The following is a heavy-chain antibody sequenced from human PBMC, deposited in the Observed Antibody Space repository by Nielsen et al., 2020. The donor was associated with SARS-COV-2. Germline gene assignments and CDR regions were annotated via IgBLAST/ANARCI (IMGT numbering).Heavy chain of an antibody. Sequence: GGSLRLSCSASGSTFNKGFTFSEFAMSWVRQAPGKGLEWVSAIRGSGYTAYYTDSVKGRFTISRDNAKNSLYLQMNSLRAEDTAVYYCARGPHYYDSSGYEDYWGQGTLVTVSS. J-gene: IGHJ4*02. V-gene: IGHV3-23*01. CDR1: GSTFNKGFTFSEFA. D-gene: IGHD3-22*01. CDR3: ARGPHYYDSSGYEDY. CDR2: IRGSGYTA.